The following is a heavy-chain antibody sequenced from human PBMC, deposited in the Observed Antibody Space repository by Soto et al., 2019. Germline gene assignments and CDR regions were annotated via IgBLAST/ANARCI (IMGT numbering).Heavy chain of an antibody. V-gene: IGHV4-59*01. CDR1: GGSISSYY. D-gene: IGHD4-17*01. CDR3: ARRYGDQFDY. J-gene: IGHJ4*02. CDR2: IYYSGST. Sequence: QVQLQESGPGLVKPSETLSLTCTVSGGSISSYYWSWIRQPPGKGLEWIGYIYYSGSTDYNPSLKSRVTISVDTSKNQFSLKLISVTAADTAVYYCARRYGDQFDYWGQGTLVTVSS.